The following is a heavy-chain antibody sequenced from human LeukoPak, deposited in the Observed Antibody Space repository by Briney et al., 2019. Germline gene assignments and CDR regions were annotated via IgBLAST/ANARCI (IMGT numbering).Heavy chain of an antibody. V-gene: IGHV4-34*01. D-gene: IGHD6-6*01. CDR3: ASRSVAARRGDY. J-gene: IGHJ4*02. CDR1: GGSFSGYY. Sequence: SETLSLTCAVYGGSFSGYYWSWIRQPPGKGLEWIGEINHSGSTNYNPSLKSRVTISVDMSKNQFSLKLSSVTAADTAVYYCASRSVAARRGDYWGQGTLVTVSS. CDR2: INHSGST.